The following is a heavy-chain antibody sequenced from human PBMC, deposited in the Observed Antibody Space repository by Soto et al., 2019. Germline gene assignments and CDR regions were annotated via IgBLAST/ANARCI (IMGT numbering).Heavy chain of an antibody. CDR2: IYNSGST. CDR3: ARAPTYSYGSGTPYYFYAMDV. J-gene: IGHJ6*02. CDR1: GDSVSRYY. V-gene: IGHV4-59*02. D-gene: IGHD3-10*01. Sequence: SETLSLTCTVSGDSVSRYYWNWIRQPPGKGLEWIGYIYNSGSTNYNPSLKSRVTISVDTSKNQFSLTLTSVTATDPAVYYCARAPTYSYGSGTPYYFYAMDVWGQGTTVTVSS.